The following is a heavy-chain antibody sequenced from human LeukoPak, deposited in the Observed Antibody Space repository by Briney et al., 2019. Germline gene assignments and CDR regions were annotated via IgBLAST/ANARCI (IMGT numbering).Heavy chain of an antibody. D-gene: IGHD3-22*01. CDR2: ISYDGSNK. CDR1: GFTFSSYA. J-gene: IGHJ4*02. Sequence: GGSLRLSCAASGFTFSSYAMHWVRQAPGKGLEWVAVISYDGSNKYYADSVKGRFTISRDNSKNTLYLQMNSLRAEDTAVHYCARDRTYDSSGYYLDWGQGTLVTVSS. CDR3: ARDRTYDSSGYYLD. V-gene: IGHV3-30*01.